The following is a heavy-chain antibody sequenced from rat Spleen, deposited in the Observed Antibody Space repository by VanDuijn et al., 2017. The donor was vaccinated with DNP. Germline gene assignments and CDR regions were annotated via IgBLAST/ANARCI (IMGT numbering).Heavy chain of an antibody. J-gene: IGHJ2*01. D-gene: IGHD1-11*01. CDR2: ISYDGSST. CDR1: GFTFSDYY. Sequence: EVQLVESGGGLVQPGRSLKLSCAASGFTFSDYYMAWVRQAPTKGLEWVATISYDGSSTYYRDSVKGRFTISRDNAKSTLYLQMDSLRSEDTATYYCARRYGDYWGQGVMVTVSS. CDR3: ARRYGDY. V-gene: IGHV5-7*01.